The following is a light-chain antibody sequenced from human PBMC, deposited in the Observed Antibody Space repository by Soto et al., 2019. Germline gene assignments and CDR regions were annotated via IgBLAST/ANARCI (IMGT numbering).Light chain of an antibody. CDR1: QSINYW. CDR2: KAS. Sequence: DIQITQSPTTLSASVGDRVTLSCRASQSINYWLAWYQQKPGKAPKLLIYKASTLKSGVPSRFSGSGSGTEFTLTISSLQPDDFATYYCQHYNSYSEAFGQGTKVDI. V-gene: IGKV1-5*03. CDR3: QHYNSYSEA. J-gene: IGKJ1*01.